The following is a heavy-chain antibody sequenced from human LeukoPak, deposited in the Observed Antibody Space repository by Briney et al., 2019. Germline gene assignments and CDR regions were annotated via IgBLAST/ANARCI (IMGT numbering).Heavy chain of an antibody. CDR3: ARDSGYGRYYFDY. CDR2: IIPIFGTA. D-gene: IGHD3-9*01. V-gene: IGHV1-69*06. J-gene: IGHJ4*02. CDR1: GGTFSSYA. Sequence: SVKVSCKASGGTFSSYAISWVRQAPGQGLEWMGGIIPIFGTANYAQKFQGRVTITADKSTSTAYMELNSLRSEDTAVYYCARDSGYGRYYFDYWGQGTLVTVSS.